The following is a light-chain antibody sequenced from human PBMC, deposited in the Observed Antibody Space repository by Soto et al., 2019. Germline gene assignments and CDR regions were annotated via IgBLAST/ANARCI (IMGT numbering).Light chain of an antibody. CDR2: ENN. J-gene: IGLJ7*01. CDR3: GTWDSILNAGKAV. Sequence: QSVLTQPPSVSAAPGKNVTISGSGSCSNIGNHYVSWYQQLPGTAPKLLIYENNKRPSGIPDRLSGSKAGTSATLVITGLQTGDEDYYYCGTWDSILNAGKAVFRGGTQLTVL. CDR1: CSNIGNHY. V-gene: IGLV1-51*02.